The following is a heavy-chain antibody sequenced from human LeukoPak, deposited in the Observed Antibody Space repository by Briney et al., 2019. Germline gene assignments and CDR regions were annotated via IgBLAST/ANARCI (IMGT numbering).Heavy chain of an antibody. V-gene: IGHV4-39*01. Sequence: SETLSLTCTVSGDSITTSIYYWGWIRQAPGKGLEWIGTIYYTGSAYHNPSLKSRVTISVDTSKNQFSLKLSSVTAADTVVYFCARHMWSGENWFDPWGQGTLVTVSS. D-gene: IGHD2-21*01. CDR3: ARHMWSGENWFDP. CDR2: IYYTGSA. CDR1: GDSITTSIYY. J-gene: IGHJ5*02.